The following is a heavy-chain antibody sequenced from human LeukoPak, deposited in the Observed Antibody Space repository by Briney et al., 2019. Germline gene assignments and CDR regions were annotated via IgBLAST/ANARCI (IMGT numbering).Heavy chain of an antibody. D-gene: IGHD6-13*01. V-gene: IGHV4-61*08. CDR2: IYYTGST. J-gene: IGHJ4*02. CDR3: ARHSYSSSSSMRRHFDC. CDR1: GGSLRSGGYY. Sequence: SETLSLTCTVSGGSLRSGGYYWRWLRQPPGKGLEWLGYIYYTGSTNYNPSLKSRVTISVDTSKNQFSLQLSSVTAADTATYYCARHSYSSSSSMRRHFDCWGQGTLVTVSS.